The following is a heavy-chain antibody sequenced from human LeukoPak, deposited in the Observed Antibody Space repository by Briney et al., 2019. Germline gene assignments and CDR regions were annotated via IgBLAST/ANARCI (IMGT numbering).Heavy chain of an antibody. CDR3: ARAEHRAYYDFWSGPRLFDP. Sequence: SEILSLTCTVSGGSISSHYWSWIRQPPGKGLEWIGCIYYSGSTNYNPSLKSRVTISVDTSKNQFSLKLSSVTAADTAVYYCARAEHRAYYDFWSGPRLFDPWGQGTLVTVSS. CDR1: GGSISSHY. J-gene: IGHJ5*02. D-gene: IGHD3-3*01. CDR2: IYYSGST. V-gene: IGHV4-59*11.